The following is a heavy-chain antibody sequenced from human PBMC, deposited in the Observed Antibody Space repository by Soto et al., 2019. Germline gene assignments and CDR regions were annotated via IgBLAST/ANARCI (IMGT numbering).Heavy chain of an antibody. V-gene: IGHV3-33*01. CDR1: GFTFSSYA. Sequence: PGGSLRLSCAASGFTFSSYAMHWVRQAPGKGLEWVGFIWYDGSNTFYAESVKGRFTISRDNSKNTVYLQINALRAEDTAVYYCARDYYDSSGYYSDWFDPWGQGTLVTVSS. CDR3: ARDYYDSSGYYSDWFDP. J-gene: IGHJ5*02. CDR2: IWYDGSNT. D-gene: IGHD3-22*01.